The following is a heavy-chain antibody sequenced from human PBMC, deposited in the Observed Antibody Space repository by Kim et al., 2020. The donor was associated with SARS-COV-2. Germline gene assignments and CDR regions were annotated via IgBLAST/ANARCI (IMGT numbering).Heavy chain of an antibody. V-gene: IGHV1-46*01. Sequence: ASVKVSCKTSGYTFIKNQIHWVRQAPGQGPEWMGGINPRDETTRYSDKFQGRVTMASDTSTSTAYMELNSLTYEDTAVYYCARGDGGTFGHWGQGTLVTV. CDR2: INPRDETT. J-gene: IGHJ5*02. CDR3: ARGDGGTFGH. D-gene: IGHD2-21*02. CDR1: GYTFIKNQ.